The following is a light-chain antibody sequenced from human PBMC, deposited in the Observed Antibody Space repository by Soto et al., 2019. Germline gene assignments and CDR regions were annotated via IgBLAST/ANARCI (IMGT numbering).Light chain of an antibody. CDR3: QQYNNWPPEYT. CDR2: YAS. CDR1: QSVSTS. V-gene: IGKV3-15*01. J-gene: IGKJ2*01. Sequence: EIVMTQSPATLSVSPGERATLSCRASQSVSTSLAWYQQKPGQAPRLLIHYASVRATGIPTRFSGSGSGTEFTLTISSLQSEDFAVYYCQQYNNWPPEYTFGQGTKLEIK.